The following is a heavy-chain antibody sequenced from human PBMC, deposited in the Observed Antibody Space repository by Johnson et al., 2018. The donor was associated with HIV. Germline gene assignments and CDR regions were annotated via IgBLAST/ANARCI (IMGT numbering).Heavy chain of an antibody. CDR1: GFTFSNYP. V-gene: IGHV3-30*04. Sequence: QVQLVESGGGVVRPGRSLRLSCAASGFTFSNYPMHWVRQAPGKGLEWVAVVSYDGSNKYYADSVKGRFTISRDNSKNTLYLQMNSLRAEDTAVYYCARDPFGALDGDAFDIWGQGTMVTVSS. D-gene: IGHD3-10*01. J-gene: IGHJ3*02. CDR2: VSYDGSNK. CDR3: ARDPFGALDGDAFDI.